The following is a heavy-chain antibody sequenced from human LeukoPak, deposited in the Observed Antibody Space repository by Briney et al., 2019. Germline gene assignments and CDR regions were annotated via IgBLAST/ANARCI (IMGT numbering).Heavy chain of an antibody. V-gene: IGHV1-18*01. CDR1: AYTFTSYG. J-gene: IGHJ4*02. CDR3: ARAGSGDCPMSAPFDY. D-gene: IGHD2-21*02. CDR2: ISAYSGNT. Sequence: ASVKVSCKASAYTFTSYGISWVRQAPGQGLEWMGWISAYSGNTNYAQKLQGRVTMTTDTSTSTAYMELRSLRSDDTAVYYCARAGSGDCPMSAPFDYWGQGTLVTVSS.